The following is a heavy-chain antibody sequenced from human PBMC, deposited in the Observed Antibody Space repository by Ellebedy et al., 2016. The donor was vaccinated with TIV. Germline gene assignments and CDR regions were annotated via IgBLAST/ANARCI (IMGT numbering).Heavy chain of an antibody. Sequence: SETPSLTCAVYGGSFSGYYWSWIRQPPGKGLEWIGEINHSGSTNYNPSLKSRVTISVDTSKNQFSLKLSSVTAADTAVYYCARNPRGSYPFDYWGQGTLVTVSS. CDR3: ARNPRGSYPFDY. CDR2: INHSGST. V-gene: IGHV4-34*01. D-gene: IGHD1-26*01. J-gene: IGHJ4*02. CDR1: GGSFSGYY.